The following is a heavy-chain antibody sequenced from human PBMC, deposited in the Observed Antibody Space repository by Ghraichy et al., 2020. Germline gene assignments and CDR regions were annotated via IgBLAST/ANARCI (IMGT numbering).Heavy chain of an antibody. Sequence: GGSLRLSCAASGFTFSSYWMSWVRQAPGKGLEWVANIKQDGSEKYYVDSVKGRFTISRDNAKNSLYLQMNSLRAEDTAVYYCARDSPRGIAAAGTFDYWGQGTLVTVSS. CDR2: IKQDGSEK. CDR1: GFTFSSYW. CDR3: ARDSPRGIAAAGTFDY. J-gene: IGHJ4*02. V-gene: IGHV3-7*01. D-gene: IGHD6-13*01.